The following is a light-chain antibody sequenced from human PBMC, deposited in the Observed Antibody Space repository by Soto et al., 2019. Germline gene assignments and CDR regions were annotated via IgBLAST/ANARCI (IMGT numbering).Light chain of an antibody. Sequence: VLTQPASVSGSPGQSITISCTGTSSDVGGYNYVSWYQQHPGKAPKLLIYEVSYRPSGVSNRFSGSKSGNTASLTISGLQAEDEADYYCSSYAGNYVYVFGSGTRSPS. CDR1: SSDVGGYNY. V-gene: IGLV2-14*01. J-gene: IGLJ1*01. CDR3: SSYAGNYVYV. CDR2: EVS.